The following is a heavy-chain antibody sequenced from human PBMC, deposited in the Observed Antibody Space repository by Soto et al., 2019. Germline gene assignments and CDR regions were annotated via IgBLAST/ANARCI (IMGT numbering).Heavy chain of an antibody. J-gene: IGHJ4*02. CDR3: ARSPTTVVTNTLPEYYFDY. Sequence: GGSLRLSCAASGFTFSSYAMHWVRQAPGKGLEWVAVISYDGSNKYYADSVKGRFTISRDNSKNTLYLQMNSLRAEDTAVYYCARSPTTVVTNTLPEYYFDYWGQGTLVTVSS. CDR1: GFTFSSYA. CDR2: ISYDGSNK. D-gene: IGHD4-17*01. V-gene: IGHV3-30-3*01.